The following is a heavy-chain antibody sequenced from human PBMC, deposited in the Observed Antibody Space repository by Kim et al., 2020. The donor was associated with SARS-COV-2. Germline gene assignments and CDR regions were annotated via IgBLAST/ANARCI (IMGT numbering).Heavy chain of an antibody. D-gene: IGHD5-18*01. CDR2: ISWDGGST. J-gene: IGHJ4*02. CDR1: GFTFDDYT. Sequence: GGSLRLSCAASGFTFDDYTMHWVRQAPGKGLEWVSLISWDGGSTYYADSVKGRFTISRDNSKNSLYLQMNSLRTEDTALYYCAKEEFLSQCGYSYGFDYWGQGTLVTVSS. CDR3: AKEEFLSQCGYSYGFDY. V-gene: IGHV3-43*01.